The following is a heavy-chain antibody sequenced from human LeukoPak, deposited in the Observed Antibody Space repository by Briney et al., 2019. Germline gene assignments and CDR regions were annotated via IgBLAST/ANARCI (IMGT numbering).Heavy chain of an antibody. CDR1: GYTFTVYY. Sequence: ASVTVSCTSSGYTFTVYYMHWVRQAPGQGLEWMGWINPNSGGTNYAQKFQGRVSMTRDTSNSTAYMELSRLRSDDTAVYYCATPERGYSGYDFGSWGQGTLVTVSS. D-gene: IGHD5-12*01. J-gene: IGHJ4*02. CDR2: INPNSGGT. CDR3: ATPERGYSGYDFGS. V-gene: IGHV1-2*02.